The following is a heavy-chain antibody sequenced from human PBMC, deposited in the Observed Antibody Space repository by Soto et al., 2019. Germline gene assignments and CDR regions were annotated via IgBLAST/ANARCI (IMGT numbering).Heavy chain of an antibody. V-gene: IGHV6-1*01. CDR3: ARDVSCGTGYSYGNLLDY. Sequence: SQTLSLTCAISGDSVSSNSAAWNWIRQSPSRGLEWLGRTYYRSKWYNDYAVSVKSRITINPDTSKNQFSLQLNSVTPEDTAVYYCARDVSCGTGYSYGNLLDYWGQGARVTVFS. CDR2: TYYRSKWYN. J-gene: IGHJ4*02. D-gene: IGHD5-18*01. CDR1: GDSVSSNSAA.